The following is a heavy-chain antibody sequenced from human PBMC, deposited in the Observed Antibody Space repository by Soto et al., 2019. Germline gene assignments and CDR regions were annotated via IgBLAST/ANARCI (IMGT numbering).Heavy chain of an antibody. D-gene: IGHD5-12*01. CDR1: GGSISSYY. Sequence: QVQLQESGPGLVKPSETLSLTCTVSGGSISSYYWTWIRQPPGKGLEWIGYIYYSGSTNYNPSLKSRVTISVDTSKNQFSLKLSSVTAADTAVYYFARDSKRGYSGYDKLDYWGQGTLVTVSS. J-gene: IGHJ4*02. CDR3: ARDSKRGYSGYDKLDY. CDR2: IYYSGST. V-gene: IGHV4-59*01.